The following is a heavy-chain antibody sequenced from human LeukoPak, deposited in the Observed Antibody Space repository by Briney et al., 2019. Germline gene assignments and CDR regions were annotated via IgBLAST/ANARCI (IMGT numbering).Heavy chain of an antibody. Sequence: SETLSLTCAVYGGSFSGYYWSWIRQPPGKGLEWIGYIYYSGSTNYNPSLKSRVTISVDTSKNQFSLKLSSVTAADTAVYYCARGSGWYTQNYFDYWGQGTLVTVSS. D-gene: IGHD6-19*01. CDR1: GGSFSGYY. CDR3: ARGSGWYTQNYFDY. V-gene: IGHV4-59*01. J-gene: IGHJ4*02. CDR2: IYYSGST.